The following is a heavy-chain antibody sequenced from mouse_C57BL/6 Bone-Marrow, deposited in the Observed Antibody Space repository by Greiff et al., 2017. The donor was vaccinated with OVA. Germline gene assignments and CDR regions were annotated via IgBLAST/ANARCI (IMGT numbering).Heavy chain of an antibody. Sequence: EVQLVESGGGLVQPGGSLKLSCAASGFTFSDYYMYWVRQTPEKRLEWVAYISNGGGSTYYPDTVKGRFTISRDNAKNTLYLQMSRLKSEDTAMYYCAREGRSTWFAYWGQGTLVTVSA. J-gene: IGHJ3*01. CDR2: ISNGGGST. D-gene: IGHD3-3*01. V-gene: IGHV5-12*01. CDR3: AREGRSTWFAY. CDR1: GFTFSDYY.